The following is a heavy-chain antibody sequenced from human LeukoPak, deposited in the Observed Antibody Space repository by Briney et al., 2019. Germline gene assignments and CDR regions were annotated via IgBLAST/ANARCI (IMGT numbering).Heavy chain of an antibody. Sequence: SVKVSCKASGGTFSSYAISWVRQAPGQGLEWMGRIIPILGIANYAQKFQGRVTITADKSTSTAFMELSSLRSEDTAVYYCARDTDYYGSGSYPHWGQGTLVTVSS. CDR2: IIPILGIA. J-gene: IGHJ4*02. CDR1: GGTFSSYA. D-gene: IGHD3-10*01. V-gene: IGHV1-69*04. CDR3: ARDTDYYGSGSYPH.